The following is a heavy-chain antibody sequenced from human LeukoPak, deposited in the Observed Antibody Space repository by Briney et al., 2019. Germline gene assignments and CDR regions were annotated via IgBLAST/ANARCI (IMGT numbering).Heavy chain of an antibody. J-gene: IGHJ4*02. CDR3: VRVWGHSGYDYFPFDY. D-gene: IGHD5-12*01. Sequence: GGSLRLSCATSGFSFSSFWMSWVRQAPGKGLEWVANIKKDGSEKYYVDSVKGRFTISGDNAKNSLYLQMNSLRAEDTAMYYCVRVWGHSGYDYFPFDYWGQGTLVTVSS. CDR2: IKKDGSEK. V-gene: IGHV3-7*01. CDR1: GFSFSSFW.